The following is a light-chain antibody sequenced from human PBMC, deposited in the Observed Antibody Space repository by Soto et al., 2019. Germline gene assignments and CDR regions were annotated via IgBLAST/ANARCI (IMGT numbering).Light chain of an antibody. J-gene: IGKJ2*01. CDR3: QQTSSSPYT. V-gene: IGKV1-39*01. Sequence: DIQMTQSPSPLSASVGDRISITCRASQNIDNYLNWYRQKPGKAPEVLIYGASNLQLGAPSRFSGSGSGTDFSLTISSLQPEDFAVYYCQQTSSSPYTFGQGTKLEI. CDR2: GAS. CDR1: QNIDNY.